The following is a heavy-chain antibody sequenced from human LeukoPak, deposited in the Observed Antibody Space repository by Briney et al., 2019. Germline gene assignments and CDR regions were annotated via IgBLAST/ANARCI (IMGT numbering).Heavy chain of an antibody. J-gene: IGHJ5*02. Sequence: GGSLRLSCAASGFTFGAFAMAWVRQAPGKGLEWVSGILASGRTTYYADSVKGRFTISRDNSKNTVYLQMDSLGADDTAIYFCAKDLNSGDGKWEFDPWGQGTLATVP. CDR3: AKDLNSGDGKWEFDP. CDR1: GFTFGAFA. V-gene: IGHV3-23*01. D-gene: IGHD4-17*01. CDR2: ILASGRTT.